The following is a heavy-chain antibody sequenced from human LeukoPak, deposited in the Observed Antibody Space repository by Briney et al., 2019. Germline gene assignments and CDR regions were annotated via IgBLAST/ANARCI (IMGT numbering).Heavy chain of an antibody. CDR2: IWYDGSKK. D-gene: IGHD3-10*01. V-gene: IGHV3-33*01. Sequence: PGGSLRLSCAASGFTFRNYGMHWVRQAPGKGLEWVAVIWYDGSKKYYADSVKGRFTISRDNSKNTLYLQMNSLRAEDTAVYYCARGDYDGSGFFDYWGQGTLVTVSS. J-gene: IGHJ4*02. CDR1: GFTFRNYG. CDR3: ARGDYDGSGFFDY.